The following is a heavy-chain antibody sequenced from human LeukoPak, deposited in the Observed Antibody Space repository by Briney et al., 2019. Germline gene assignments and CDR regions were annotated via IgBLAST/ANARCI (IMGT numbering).Heavy chain of an antibody. Sequence: GGSLRLSCAASGFTFSSYAMSWVRQAPGKGLEWVAAISGTGDRTYYADSVKGRFTISRDNFKNTLYLQMNSLRAEDTAVYYCAKDRDSSGWFYYFDYWGQGTLVTVSS. D-gene: IGHD6-19*01. CDR2: ISGTGDRT. V-gene: IGHV3-23*01. J-gene: IGHJ4*02. CDR3: AKDRDSSGWFYYFDY. CDR1: GFTFSSYA.